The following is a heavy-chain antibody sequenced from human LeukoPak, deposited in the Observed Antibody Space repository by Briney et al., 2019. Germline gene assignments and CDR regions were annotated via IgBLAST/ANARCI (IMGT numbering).Heavy chain of an antibody. CDR1: GFTFSSYA. V-gene: IGHV3-30*04. J-gene: IGHJ4*02. CDR2: ISYDGSNK. Sequence: GGSLRLSCAASGFTFSSYAMHWVRQAPDKGLEWVAVISYDGSNKYYADSVKGRFTMSRDNSKNTLFLQMNSLRAEDTAVYYCARDRSGTGPAVSYYFDYWGQGTLVTVSS. CDR3: ARDRSGTGPAVSYYFDY. D-gene: IGHD1-26*01.